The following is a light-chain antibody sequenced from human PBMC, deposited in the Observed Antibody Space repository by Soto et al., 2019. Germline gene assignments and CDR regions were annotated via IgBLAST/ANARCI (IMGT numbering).Light chain of an antibody. J-gene: IGKJ5*01. CDR3: QQYNDWPTIT. CDR2: GGS. V-gene: IGKV3-15*01. CDR1: ESVRSD. Sequence: EIVMTQSPATLSVPPGDRATLSCRASESVRSDLAWYQQKPGQAPRLLIYGGSIRAADVPARFSGSGSGTDFTLTISTLQSEDFAVYYCQQYNDWPTITFGQGTRLEIK.